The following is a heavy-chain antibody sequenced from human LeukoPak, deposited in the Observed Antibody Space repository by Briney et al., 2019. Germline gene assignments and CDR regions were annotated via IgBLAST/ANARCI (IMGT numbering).Heavy chain of an antibody. CDR1: GGSISSSTYY. D-gene: IGHD6-6*01. J-gene: IGHJ4*02. Sequence: SVTLSLTCTVSGGSISSSTYYWGWIRQPPGKGLEWIGSIYYTGITYYNPSLKSGVTISVDTSKNQFSLKLSSVTAADTAVYYCARINPYSSSFRSFDYWGQGTLVTVSS. V-gene: IGHV4-39*01. CDR2: IYYTGIT. CDR3: ARINPYSSSFRSFDY.